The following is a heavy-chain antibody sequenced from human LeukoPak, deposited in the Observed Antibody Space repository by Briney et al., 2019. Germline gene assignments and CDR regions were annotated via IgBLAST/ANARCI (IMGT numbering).Heavy chain of an antibody. CDR1: GGSISSGGYY. J-gene: IGHJ4*02. V-gene: IGHV4-31*03. D-gene: IGHD3-3*01. CDR3: AGFREWFLYYFDY. Sequence: KTSETLSLTCTVSGGSISSGGYYWSWIRQHPGKGLEWIGYIYYSGSTYYNPSLKSRVTISVDTSKNQFSLKLSSVTAADTAVYYCAGFREWFLYYFDYWGQGTLVTVSS. CDR2: IYYSGST.